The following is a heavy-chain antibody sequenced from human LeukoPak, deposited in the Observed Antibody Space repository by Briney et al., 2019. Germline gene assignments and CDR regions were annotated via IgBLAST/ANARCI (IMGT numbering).Heavy chain of an antibody. CDR2: INPNSGGT. CDR1: GYTFTGYY. J-gene: IGHJ6*02. Sequence: ASVRVSCKASGYTFTGYYMHWVRQAPGQGLEWMGGINPNSGGTNYAQKFQGWVTMTRDTSISTAYMELSRLRSDDTAVYYCARDDYGAPGAYYYGMDVWGQGTTVTVSS. D-gene: IGHD4-17*01. CDR3: ARDDYGAPGAYYYGMDV. V-gene: IGHV1-2*04.